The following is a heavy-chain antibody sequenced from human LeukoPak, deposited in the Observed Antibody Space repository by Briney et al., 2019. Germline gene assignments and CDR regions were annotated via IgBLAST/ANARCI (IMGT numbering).Heavy chain of an antibody. CDR1: GFTFSSYE. CDR3: AKVRTYYDILASDYYFDY. J-gene: IGHJ4*02. D-gene: IGHD3-9*01. V-gene: IGHV3-48*03. Sequence: QPGGSLRLSCAASGFTFSSYEMNWVRQAPGKGLEWVSYISSSGSTIYYADSVKGRFTISRDNAKNSLYLQMNSLRAEDTAVYYCAKVRTYYDILASDYYFDYWGQGTLVTVSS. CDR2: ISSSGSTI.